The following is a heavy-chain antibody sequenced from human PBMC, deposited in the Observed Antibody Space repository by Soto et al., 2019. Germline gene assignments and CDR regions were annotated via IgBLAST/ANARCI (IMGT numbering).Heavy chain of an antibody. CDR1: GFTFDNYD. Sequence: EVQLVESGGGLMRPGGSLRLSCTASGFTFDNYDMHWVRQRAGKGLEWVAAIGTTGHPHYPGSGKGRFTISRENVKNSLFLQVNDLKAGDTAVYYCARGSSGWYADLDYWGHGTLVTVSA. CDR3: ARGSSGWYADLDY. V-gene: IGHV3-13*05. CDR2: IGTTGHP. J-gene: IGHJ4*01. D-gene: IGHD6-19*01.